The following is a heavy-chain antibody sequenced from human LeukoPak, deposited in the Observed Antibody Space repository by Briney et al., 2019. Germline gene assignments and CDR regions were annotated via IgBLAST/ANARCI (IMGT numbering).Heavy chain of an antibody. Sequence: GGSLRLSCAASGFTFSNAWMSWVRQAPGKGLEWVSVVYTGGNTYYADSVRGRFTISRDNSKNTVYLQMNSLRAEDTAVYYCARGSPINYYDSSGYYSGINYLDYWGQGTLVTVSS. V-gene: IGHV3-53*01. CDR2: VYTGGNT. J-gene: IGHJ4*02. D-gene: IGHD3-22*01. CDR1: GFTFSNAW. CDR3: ARGSPINYYDSSGYYSGINYLDY.